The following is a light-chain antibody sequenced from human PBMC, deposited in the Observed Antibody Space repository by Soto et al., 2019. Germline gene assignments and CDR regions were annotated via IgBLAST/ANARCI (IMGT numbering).Light chain of an antibody. J-gene: IGKJ1*01. CDR1: QSVSSNY. CDR2: DAS. V-gene: IGKV3-20*01. CDR3: QQYGRSPT. Sequence: IVLTQSPDTLSLSPGERATLSCRASQSVSSNYLAWYQQKLGQAPRLLIYDASRRATGIPDRFSGSGSGTDSTLTISRLEPEDFVVYYCQQYGRSPTFGQGTKVDIK.